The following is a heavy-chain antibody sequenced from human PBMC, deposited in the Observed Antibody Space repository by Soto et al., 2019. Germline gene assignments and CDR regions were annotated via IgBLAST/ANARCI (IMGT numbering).Heavy chain of an antibody. D-gene: IGHD2-15*01. Sequence: GWSLRLSCAASGFTFSSYSMNWVRQAPGKGLEWVSSISSSSSYIYYADSVKGRFTISRDNAKNSLYLQMNSLRAEDTAVYYCARDIVVVVADTYYYYYMDVWGKGTTVTVSS. J-gene: IGHJ6*03. V-gene: IGHV3-21*01. CDR3: ARDIVVVVADTYYYYYMDV. CDR1: GFTFSSYS. CDR2: ISSSSSYI.